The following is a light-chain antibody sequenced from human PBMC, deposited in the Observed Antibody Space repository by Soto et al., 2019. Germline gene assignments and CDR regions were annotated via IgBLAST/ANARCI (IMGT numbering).Light chain of an antibody. CDR3: SSYSDTSSVV. Sequence: QSALTQPASVSGSPGQSITISCTGSSSDVGSYNLVSWYQQHPGKAPKLMIYEGGKRPSGVSNRFSGSKSGNTASLTISILQAEDEAVYYCSSYSDTSSVVIGGGTQLTVL. V-gene: IGLV2-23*01. CDR1: SSDVGSYNL. CDR2: EGG. J-gene: IGLJ2*01.